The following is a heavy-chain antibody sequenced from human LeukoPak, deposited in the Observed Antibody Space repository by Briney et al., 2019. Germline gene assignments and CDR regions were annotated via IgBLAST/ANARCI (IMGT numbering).Heavy chain of an antibody. V-gene: IGHV1-2*02. Sequence: GASVKVSCKASGYTFTGYYIHWVRQAPGQGLEWMGWINPNSGGTKYAQKFQGRVTMTRDTSISTAYMELSSLRSEDTAVYYCARSMRFDPWGQGTLVTVSS. CDR3: ARSMRFDP. J-gene: IGHJ5*02. D-gene: IGHD2-8*01. CDR1: GYTFTGYY. CDR2: INPNSGGT.